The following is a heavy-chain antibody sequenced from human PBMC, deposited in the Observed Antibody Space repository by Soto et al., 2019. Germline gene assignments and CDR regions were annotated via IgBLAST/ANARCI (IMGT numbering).Heavy chain of an antibody. D-gene: IGHD3-10*01. V-gene: IGHV3-15*01. J-gene: IGHJ5*02. Sequence: PGGSLTLSCAASGLTFSTSLITWVCHAPGRGLDWVARIKTTSDGGTINYVPPVKGRFTISRDDSKDTLFLQMNSLKIEDTALYYCIRDPYGSTWGQGTLVTVSS. CDR1: GLTFSTSL. CDR2: IKTTSDGGTI. CDR3: IRDPYGST.